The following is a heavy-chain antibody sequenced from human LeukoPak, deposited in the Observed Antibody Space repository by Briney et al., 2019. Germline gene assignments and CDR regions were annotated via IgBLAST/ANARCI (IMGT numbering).Heavy chain of an antibody. J-gene: IGHJ6*02. D-gene: IGHD2-8*02. CDR3: TRVQAGRSGLMDV. CDR1: GFSLSGYW. CDR2: ISPEGSGT. Sequence: TGGSLRLSCAASGFSLSGYWMHWVRQAPGEGLVWVSRISPEGSGTTYADSVKGRFTISRDNAKNTLYLQMNSLRDEDAAVYHCTRVQAGRSGLMDVWGRGTTVTVSS. V-gene: IGHV3-74*01.